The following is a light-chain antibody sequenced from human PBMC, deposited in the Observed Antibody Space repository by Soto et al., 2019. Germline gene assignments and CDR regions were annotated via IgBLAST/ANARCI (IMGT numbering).Light chain of an antibody. CDR2: DVS. CDR3: SSYTSSSLVV. CDR1: SSDVGGYNY. V-gene: IGLV2-14*01. Sequence: QSVLTQPASVSGSPGQSITISCTGTSSDVGGYNYVSWYQQHPGKAPKPMIYDVSNRPSGVSNRFSGSKSGNTASLTISGLQAEDEADYYCSSYTSSSLVVFGGGTKLTVL. J-gene: IGLJ2*01.